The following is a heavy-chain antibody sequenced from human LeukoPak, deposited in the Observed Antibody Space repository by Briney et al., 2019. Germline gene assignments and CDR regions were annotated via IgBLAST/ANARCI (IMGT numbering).Heavy chain of an antibody. CDR1: GFTFSSYA. J-gene: IGHJ4*02. CDR2: ISGSGGST. Sequence: GGSLRLSCAASGFTFSSYAMSWVRQAPGKGLEWVSAISGSGGSTYYADSVKGRFTISRDNSKNTLYLQMNSLRAEDTAVYYCAKIPLVLLWFSGPGWFGELNYYFDYWGQGTLVTVSS. CDR3: AKIPLVLLWFSGPGWFGELNYYFDY. V-gene: IGHV3-23*01. D-gene: IGHD3-10*01.